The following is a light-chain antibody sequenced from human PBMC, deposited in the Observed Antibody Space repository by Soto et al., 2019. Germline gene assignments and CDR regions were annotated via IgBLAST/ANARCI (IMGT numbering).Light chain of an antibody. CDR2: DAS. CDR3: QQRSGCYT. CDR1: QSVSTY. J-gene: IGKJ2*01. Sequence: DIVLTQSPATLSLSPGERATLACRASQSVSTYLAWYQQRPGQAPRLLIYDASNRATGIPARFSGSGSGTDFPITISSLEPEYVAIYYCQQRSGCYTFGQGTKLEIK. V-gene: IGKV3-11*01.